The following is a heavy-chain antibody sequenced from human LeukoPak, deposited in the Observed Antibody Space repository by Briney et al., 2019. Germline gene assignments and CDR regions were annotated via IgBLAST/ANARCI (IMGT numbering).Heavy chain of an antibody. CDR2: INAGNGNT. D-gene: IGHD2-2*01. Sequence: ASVKVSCKASGYTFTSYGISWVRQAPGQRLEWMGWINAGNGNTKYSQKFQGRVTITRDTSASTAYMELSSLRSEDTAVYYCARRADDCSSTSCYPEKNWFDPWGQGTLVTVSS. CDR1: GYTFTSYG. J-gene: IGHJ5*02. V-gene: IGHV1-3*01. CDR3: ARRADDCSSTSCYPEKNWFDP.